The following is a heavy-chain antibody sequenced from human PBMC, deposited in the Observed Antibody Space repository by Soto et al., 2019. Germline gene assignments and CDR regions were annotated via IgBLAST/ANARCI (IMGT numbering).Heavy chain of an antibody. CDR1: GFTFSSYA. Sequence: GGSLRRSCAASGFTFSSYAMSWVRQAPGKWLEWVSAISGSGGSTYYADSVKGRFTISRDNSQNTLYLQMNSRRSEDTAVYYCAKVWCGEAPQFAFDIWGQGTMVTVSS. J-gene: IGHJ3*02. CDR3: AKVWCGEAPQFAFDI. V-gene: IGHV3-23*01. CDR2: ISGSGGST. D-gene: IGHD3-10*01.